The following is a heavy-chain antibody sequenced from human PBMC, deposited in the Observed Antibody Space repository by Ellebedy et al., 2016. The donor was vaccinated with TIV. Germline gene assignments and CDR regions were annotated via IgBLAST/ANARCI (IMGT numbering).Heavy chain of an antibody. CDR2: IRSKANSYAT. CDR3: TTFDSSGSYVDY. Sequence: GGSLRLSXAASGSTFSGSAMHWVRQASGKGLEWVGRIRSKANSYATAYAASVKGRFTISRDDSKNTAFLQMNSLKTEDTAVYYCTTFDSSGSYVDYWGQGTLVTVSS. D-gene: IGHD3-22*01. J-gene: IGHJ4*02. CDR1: GSTFSGSA. V-gene: IGHV3-73*01.